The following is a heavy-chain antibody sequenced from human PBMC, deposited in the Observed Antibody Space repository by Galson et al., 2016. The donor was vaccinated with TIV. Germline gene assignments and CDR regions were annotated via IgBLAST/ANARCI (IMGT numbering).Heavy chain of an antibody. V-gene: IGHV1-69*04. J-gene: IGHJ4*02. CDR3: AGNRRFSVTGDFDF. CDR2: IIPIIGII. CDR1: GGTFIRYA. Sequence: SVKVSCKASGGTFIRYAIAWVRQAPGQGLEWMGRIIPIIGIINYAQNFQGRVPITTDQFTSTVYMELRSLRSEDTAVYYWAGNRRFSVTGDFDFWGQGTLVTVSS. D-gene: IGHD5/OR15-5a*01.